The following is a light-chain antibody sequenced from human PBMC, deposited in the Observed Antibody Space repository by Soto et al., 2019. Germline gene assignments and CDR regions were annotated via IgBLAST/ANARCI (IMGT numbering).Light chain of an antibody. CDR3: SSYTISSTHVV. CDR1: SSDVGGYNY. Sequence: QSVLTQPASVSGSPGQSITISCTGTSSDVGGYNYVSWYQQHPGKAPKLMIYEVSNRPSGVSNRFSGSKSGNTASLTISGLQAEDEADYYCSSYTISSTHVVFGGGTKHTVL. J-gene: IGLJ2*01. V-gene: IGLV2-14*01. CDR2: EVS.